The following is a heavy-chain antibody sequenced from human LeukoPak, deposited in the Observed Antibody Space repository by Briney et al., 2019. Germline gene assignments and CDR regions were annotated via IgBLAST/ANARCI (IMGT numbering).Heavy chain of an antibody. Sequence: GASVKVSCKASGGTFSSYAISWVRQAPGQGLEWMGGIIPIFGTANYAQKFQGRVTITADESTSTAYMELSSLRSEVTAVYYCARGGNYDSSGWEYYFDYWGQGTLVTVSS. CDR2: IIPIFGTA. CDR1: GGTFSSYA. CDR3: ARGGNYDSSGWEYYFDY. D-gene: IGHD3-22*01. J-gene: IGHJ4*02. V-gene: IGHV1-69*13.